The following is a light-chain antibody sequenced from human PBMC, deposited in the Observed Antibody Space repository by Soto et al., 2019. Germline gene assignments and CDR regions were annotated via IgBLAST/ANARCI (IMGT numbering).Light chain of an antibody. Sequence: EIVLTQSPGTLSFSPGERATLSCRASQSVSSSYLAWYQQKPGQAPRLLIFAASSRASGIPDRFSGSGSGTDFTLTISRLEPEDFAVFYCQHYGNSPMYTFGQGTKVDIK. CDR3: QHYGNSPMYT. CDR1: QSVSSSY. V-gene: IGKV3-20*01. CDR2: AAS. J-gene: IGKJ2*01.